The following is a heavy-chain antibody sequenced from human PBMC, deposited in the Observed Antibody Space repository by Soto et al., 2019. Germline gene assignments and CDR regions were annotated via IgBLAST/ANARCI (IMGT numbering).Heavy chain of an antibody. CDR1: GYTFTSYG. CDR2: ISAYNGNT. J-gene: IGHJ5*02. V-gene: IGHV1-18*01. Sequence: QVQLVQSGAAVKKPGASVKVSCKASGYTFTSYGISWVRQAPGQGLEWMGWISAYNGNTNYAQKLQGRVTMTADTSTITAYMELRSLRSADTAVYYCARDGGVQARFDPWGQGTLVTVSS. D-gene: IGHD2-8*02. CDR3: ARDGGVQARFDP.